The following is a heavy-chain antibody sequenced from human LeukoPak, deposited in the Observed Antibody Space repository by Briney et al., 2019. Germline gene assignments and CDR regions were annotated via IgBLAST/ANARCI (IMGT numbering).Heavy chain of an antibody. J-gene: IGHJ4*02. CDR3: ARGYYYGSGSYLDY. Sequence: SETLSLTCAVDGGSFSDYYWSWIRQPPGKGLEWIGEINHSGSTNYNPSLKSRVTISVDTSKNQFSLKLSSVTAADTAVYYCARGYYYGSGSYLDYWGQGTLVTVSS. CDR1: GGSFSDYY. V-gene: IGHV4-34*01. D-gene: IGHD3-10*01. CDR2: INHSGST.